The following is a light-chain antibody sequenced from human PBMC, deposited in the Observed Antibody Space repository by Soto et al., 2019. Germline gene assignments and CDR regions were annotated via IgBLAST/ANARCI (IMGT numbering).Light chain of an antibody. CDR2: KVS. CDR1: QSLVYSDGNTY. Sequence: DVVMTQSPLSLPVTLGQPASISCGSSQSLVYSDGNTYLNWFQQRPGQSPRRLIYKVSNRDSGVPDRFSGSGSGTDFTLKISRVEAEDVGVYYCMQALQTPRTFGQGTKLEIK. CDR3: MQALQTPRT. J-gene: IGKJ2*02. V-gene: IGKV2-30*01.